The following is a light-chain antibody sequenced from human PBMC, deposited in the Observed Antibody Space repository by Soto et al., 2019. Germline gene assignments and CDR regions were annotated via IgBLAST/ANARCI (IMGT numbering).Light chain of an antibody. CDR1: QSVSSY. CDR3: QQRSNWPYT. J-gene: IGKJ2*01. Sequence: EIVLTQSPATLSLSPGERATLSCRASQSVSSYLAWYQQNPGQAPRLLIYDAPNRATGIPARFSGSGSGTDFTLTISSLEPEDFAVYYCQQRSNWPYTFGQGTKLEIK. V-gene: IGKV3-11*01. CDR2: DAP.